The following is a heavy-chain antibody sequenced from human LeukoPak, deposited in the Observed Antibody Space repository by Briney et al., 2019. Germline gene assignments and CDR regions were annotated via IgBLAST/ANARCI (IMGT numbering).Heavy chain of an antibody. D-gene: IGHD3-16*01. CDR3: ARRTAYMEYFDL. J-gene: IGHJ2*01. CDR2: VYPGDSDA. CDR1: GYKFTNYW. V-gene: IGHV5-51*01. Sequence: GESLKISCKGSGYKFTNYWIGWVRQMPGKGLEWMGSVYPGDSDARYSPSFQGQVTVSADRSISTAYLQWSSLKASDAAIYYCARRTAYMEYFDLWGRGTLVTVSS.